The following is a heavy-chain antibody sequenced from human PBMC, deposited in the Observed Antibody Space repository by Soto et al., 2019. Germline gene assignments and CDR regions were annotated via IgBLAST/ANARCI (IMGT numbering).Heavy chain of an antibody. Sequence: GGSLRLSCAASGFTFSSYGMHWVRQAPGKGLEWVAVISYDGSNKYYADSVKGRFTISRDNSKNTLYLQMNSLRAEDTAVYYCAKDLLDNWNYRITGAFDIWGQGTMVTVSS. CDR3: AKDLLDNWNYRITGAFDI. CDR2: ISYDGSNK. V-gene: IGHV3-30*18. D-gene: IGHD1-7*01. J-gene: IGHJ3*02. CDR1: GFTFSSYG.